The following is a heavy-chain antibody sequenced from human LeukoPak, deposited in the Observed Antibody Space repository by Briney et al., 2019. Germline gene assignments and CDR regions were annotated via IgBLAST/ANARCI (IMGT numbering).Heavy chain of an antibody. D-gene: IGHD5-12*01. CDR1: GFTFSSYA. CDR3: ASPSGLSGRPTTDY. Sequence: GGSLRLSCAASGFTFSSYAMHWVRQAPGKGLEWVAVISYDGSNKYYADSVKGRFTISRDNFKNTLYLQMNSLRAEDTAVYYCASPSGLSGRPTTDYWGQGTLVTVSS. CDR2: ISYDGSNK. V-gene: IGHV3-30-3*01. J-gene: IGHJ4*02.